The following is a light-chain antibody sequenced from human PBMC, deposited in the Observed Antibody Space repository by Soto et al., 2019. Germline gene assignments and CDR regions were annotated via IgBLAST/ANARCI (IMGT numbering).Light chain of an antibody. V-gene: IGKV1-27*01. Sequence: DIQMTQSPSSLSASVGDRVTITCRASQGISHYLDWYQQKPGKVPKLLIYAASTLQSGVPSRFSGSGSGTDFTLTISSLQPADVATYYCQRYNSAPWTFGQGTKVEIK. CDR3: QRYNSAPWT. CDR2: AAS. J-gene: IGKJ1*01. CDR1: QGISHY.